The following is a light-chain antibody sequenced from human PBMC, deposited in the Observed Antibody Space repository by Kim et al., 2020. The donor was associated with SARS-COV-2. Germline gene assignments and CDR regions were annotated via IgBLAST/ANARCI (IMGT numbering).Light chain of an antibody. Sequence: NFMLTQPHSVSESPGKTVTISCTRSSGPFANNYVQWYQQRPGSSPTTVIFEDKQRHSGVPHRFSGSVDSSSNSASLTISGLRPEDEADYYCQSYDGNTLVFGGGTQLTVL. J-gene: IGLJ3*02. CDR2: EDK. V-gene: IGLV6-57*01. CDR3: QSYDGNTLV. CDR1: SGPFANNY.